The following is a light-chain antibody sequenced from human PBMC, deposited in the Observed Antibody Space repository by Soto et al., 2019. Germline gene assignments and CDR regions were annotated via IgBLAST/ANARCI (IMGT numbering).Light chain of an antibody. CDR2: GAS. J-gene: IGKJ4*01. Sequence: EIVLTQSPGTLSLSPGERATLSCRASQSVSSSYLAWYQQKPGQAPRLLIYGASTRTTGIPDRFSGSGSGTDFTLTISRLEPEDFAVYYCQEYHTSPPGLTFGGGTKLNIK. V-gene: IGKV3-20*01. CDR1: QSVSSSY. CDR3: QEYHTSPPGLT.